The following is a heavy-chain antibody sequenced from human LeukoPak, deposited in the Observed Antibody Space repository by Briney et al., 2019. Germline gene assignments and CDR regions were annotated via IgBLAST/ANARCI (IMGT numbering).Heavy chain of an antibody. CDR2: LSYSGST. V-gene: IGHV4-39*01. Sequence: SETLSLTCTVSGGSFSSSNYYWGWIRQPPGKGLEWIGSLSYSGSTYYNPSLKSRVTISVDTSKNQFSLKLSSVTAADMALYYCARQSGSYQGDFDYWGQGTLVTVSS. J-gene: IGHJ4*02. CDR3: ARQSGSYQGDFDY. D-gene: IGHD1-26*01. CDR1: GGSFSSSNYY.